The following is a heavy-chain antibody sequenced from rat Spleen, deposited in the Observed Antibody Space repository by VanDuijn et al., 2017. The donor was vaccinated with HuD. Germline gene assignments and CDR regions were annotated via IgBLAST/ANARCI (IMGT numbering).Heavy chain of an antibody. V-gene: IGHV5-25*01. CDR1: GFTFSDYY. Sequence: EVHLVESGGGLVQPGRSLKLSCAASGFTFSDYYMAWVRQGPTKGLEWVASISPSAAYTYYRDSVKGRFTLSRDNAKSTLYLQMDSLRSEDTATYFCATAKIATSTGGFDFWGPGTMVTVSS. J-gene: IGHJ1*01. D-gene: IGHD1-2*01. CDR3: ATAKIATSTGGFDF. CDR2: ISPSAAYT.